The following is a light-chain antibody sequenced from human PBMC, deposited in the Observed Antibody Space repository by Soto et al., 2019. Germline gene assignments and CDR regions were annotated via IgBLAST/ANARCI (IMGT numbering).Light chain of an antibody. CDR3: HQYGVSPEFT. CDR1: QGVTTAY. V-gene: IGKV3-20*01. CDR2: GAS. Sequence: EVVLTQSPGTLTLSPGERATLSCSASQGVTTAYLAWYQHKPGQAPRHLIYGASNRATGIPDRFSDSGSGTDFTLTISRLEPEHFAVYSCHQYGVSPEFTFGLGTKVDL. J-gene: IGKJ3*01.